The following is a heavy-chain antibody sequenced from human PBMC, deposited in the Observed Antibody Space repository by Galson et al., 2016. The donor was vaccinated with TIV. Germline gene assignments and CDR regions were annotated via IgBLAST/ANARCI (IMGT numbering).Heavy chain of an antibody. CDR3: TTDPPLLG. J-gene: IGHJ4*02. CDR2: ISYTGTET. V-gene: IGHV3-23*01. CDR1: GVSVSIHG. Sequence: SLRLSCAASGVSVSIHGMSWVRQAPRKGLEWVATISYTGTETYYPDSVKGRFTISRDTSKSTVYLQLNSLRSQDTAMYYCTTDPPLLGWGQGTLVTVSS. D-gene: IGHD3-16*01.